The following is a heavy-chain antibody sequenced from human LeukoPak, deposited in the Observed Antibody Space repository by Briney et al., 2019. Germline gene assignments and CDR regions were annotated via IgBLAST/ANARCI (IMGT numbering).Heavy chain of an antibody. CDR2: ISSSSRYI. CDR1: GFTFSSYS. CDR3: ARDGGGATPSFDY. J-gene: IGHJ4*02. V-gene: IGHV3-21*01. D-gene: IGHD1-26*01. Sequence: PGGSLRLSCAASGFTFSSYSMNWVRQAPGKGREWVSSISSSSRYIYYADSVKGRFTISRDNAKTSLYLQMNSLRAEDTAVYYCARDGGGATPSFDYWGQGTLVTVSS.